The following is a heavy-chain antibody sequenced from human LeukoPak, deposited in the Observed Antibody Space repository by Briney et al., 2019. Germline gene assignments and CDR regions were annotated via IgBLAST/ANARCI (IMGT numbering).Heavy chain of an antibody. Sequence: SETPSLTCTVSGGSISSYYWSWIRQPPGKGLEWIGYIYTSGSTNYNPSLKSRVTISVDTSKNQFSLKLSSVTAADTAVYYCARLYGWGRWLQNYAFDIWGQGTMVTVSS. J-gene: IGHJ3*02. CDR3: ARLYGWGRWLQNYAFDI. CDR1: GGSISSYY. V-gene: IGHV4-4*09. CDR2: IYTSGST. D-gene: IGHD5-24*01.